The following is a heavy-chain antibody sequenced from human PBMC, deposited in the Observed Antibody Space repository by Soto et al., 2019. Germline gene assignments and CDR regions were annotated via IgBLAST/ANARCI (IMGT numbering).Heavy chain of an antibody. J-gene: IGHJ4*02. CDR3: AKLGYCSSISCPTFNY. Sequence: GGSLRLSCAASGFTFSSYGMHWVRQAPGKGLEWVAVIWYDGSNKYYADSVKGRFSISRDSSKNTLDLQMSSLRAEDTAVYYCAKLGYCSSISCPTFNYWGQGTLVTVSS. D-gene: IGHD2-2*01. CDR2: IWYDGSNK. V-gene: IGHV3-33*06. CDR1: GFTFSSYG.